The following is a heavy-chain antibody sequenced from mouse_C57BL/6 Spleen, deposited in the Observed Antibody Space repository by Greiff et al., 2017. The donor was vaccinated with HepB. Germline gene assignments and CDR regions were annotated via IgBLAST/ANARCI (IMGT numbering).Heavy chain of an antibody. J-gene: IGHJ1*03. Sequence: EVQLQESGGGLVKPGGSLKLSCAASGFTFSDYGMHWVRQAPEKGLEWVAYISSGSSTIYYADTVKGRFTISRDNAKNTMFLQMASLRSEDTAMYDCARGITTVVARYWYFDVWGTGTTVTVSS. D-gene: IGHD1-1*01. CDR2: ISSGSSTI. V-gene: IGHV5-17*01. CDR3: ARGITTVVARYWYFDV. CDR1: GFTFSDYG.